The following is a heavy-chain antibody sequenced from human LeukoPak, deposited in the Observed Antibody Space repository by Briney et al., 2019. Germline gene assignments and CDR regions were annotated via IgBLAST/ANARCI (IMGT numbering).Heavy chain of an antibody. CDR3: ARDVGDYDFWSGSISDGYRLDY. D-gene: IGHD3-3*01. Sequence: ASVKVSCKASGGTFSSYAISWVRQAPGQGLEWMGGIIPIFGTANYAQKFQGRVTITADESMSTAYMELSSLRSEDTAVYYCARDVGDYDFWSGSISDGYRLDYWGQGTLVTVSS. CDR2: IIPIFGTA. V-gene: IGHV1-69*13. CDR1: GGTFSSYA. J-gene: IGHJ4*02.